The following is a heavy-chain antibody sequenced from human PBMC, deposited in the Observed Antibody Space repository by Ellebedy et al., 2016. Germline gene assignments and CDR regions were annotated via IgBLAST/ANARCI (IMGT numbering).Heavy chain of an antibody. V-gene: IGHV4-4*02. Sequence: SWVRQPPGKGLEWLGEIYHSGSTNYNPSLKSRVTISVDKSKNQFSLKLSSVTAADTAVYYCARVAITIFGVVTLHYFDYWGQGTLVTVSS. CDR3: ARVAITIFGVVTLHYFDY. D-gene: IGHD3-3*01. CDR2: IYHSGST. J-gene: IGHJ4*02.